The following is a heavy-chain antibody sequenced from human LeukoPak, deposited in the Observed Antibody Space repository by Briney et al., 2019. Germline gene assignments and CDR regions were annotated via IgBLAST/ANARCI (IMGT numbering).Heavy chain of an antibody. J-gene: IGHJ4*02. D-gene: IGHD1-26*01. CDR3: VRDRGTYRPIDY. CDR2: IKQDGSEK. V-gene: IGHV3-7*03. CDR1: GFTFSSYW. Sequence: GGSLRLSCAASGFTFSSYWMSWVRQAPGKGLEWVANIKQDGSEKNYVDSVKGRFTISRDNAKNSLYLQMNSLRAEDTAIYYCVRDRGTYRPIDYWGQGTLVTVSS.